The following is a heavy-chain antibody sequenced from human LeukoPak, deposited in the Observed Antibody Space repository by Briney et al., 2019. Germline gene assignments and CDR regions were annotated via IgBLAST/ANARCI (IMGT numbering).Heavy chain of an antibody. D-gene: IGHD2-15*01. CDR1: GFTFSSYA. V-gene: IGHV4-59*12. CDR3: ATLGGYCGGGSCYSDFDY. Sequence: PGGSLRLSCAASGFTFSSYAMSWVRQAPGKGLEWIGYIYYSGSTNYNPSLKSRVTISVDTSKNQFSLKLSSVTAADTAVYYCATLGGYCGGGSCYSDFDYWGQGTLVTVSS. J-gene: IGHJ4*02. CDR2: IYYSGST.